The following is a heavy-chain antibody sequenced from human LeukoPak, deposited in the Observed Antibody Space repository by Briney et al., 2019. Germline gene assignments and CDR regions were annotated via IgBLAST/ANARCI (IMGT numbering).Heavy chain of an antibody. V-gene: IGHV3-30-3*01. CDR3: AKEVPTGIAAAGDY. CDR1: GITFINHA. D-gene: IGHD6-13*01. CDR2: ISYDGSDT. J-gene: IGHJ4*02. Sequence: TGGSLRLSCAASGITFINHAMDRVRQAPGKGLEWVAVISYDGSDTYYADSVKGRFTISRDNSKSTLYLQMNSLRAEDTAVYYCAKEVPTGIAAAGDYWGQGTLVTVSS.